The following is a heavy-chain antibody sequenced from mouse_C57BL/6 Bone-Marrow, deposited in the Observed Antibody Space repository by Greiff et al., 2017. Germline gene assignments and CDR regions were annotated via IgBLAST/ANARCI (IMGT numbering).Heavy chain of an antibody. V-gene: IGHV14-3*01. J-gene: IGHJ2*01. D-gene: IGHD2-4*01. Sequence: EVQGVESVAELVRPGASVKLSCTASGFNIKNTYMHWVKQRPEQGLEWIGRIDPANGNTKYAPKFQGKATITADTSANTAYLQLSILTSEDTAIYYCAWGLRRYYFDYWGQGTTLTVSS. CDR2: IDPANGNT. CDR1: GFNIKNTY. CDR3: AWGLRRYYFDY.